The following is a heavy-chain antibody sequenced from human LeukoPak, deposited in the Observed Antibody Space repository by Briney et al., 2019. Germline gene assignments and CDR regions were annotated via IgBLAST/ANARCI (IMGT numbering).Heavy chain of an antibody. D-gene: IGHD6-13*01. CDR3: VRLLISNSWYFHH. J-gene: IGHJ1*01. CDR2: IYPGESDT. V-gene: IGHV5-51*01. CDR1: GYSFTNNW. Sequence: GESLTISCKGSGYSFTNNWIGWVRQKPGKGLEWMGIIYPGESDTRYGPSFRGQVTISADKSINTAYLQWSSLKVSDSATYYCVRLLISNSWYFHHWGQGALVTVSS.